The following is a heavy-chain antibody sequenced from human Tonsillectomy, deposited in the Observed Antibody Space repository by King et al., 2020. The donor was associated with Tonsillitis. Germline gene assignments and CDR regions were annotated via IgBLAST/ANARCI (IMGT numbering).Heavy chain of an antibody. D-gene: IGHD3-3*01. Sequence: DVQLVESGAEVKKPGESLKISCNGSGYSFTRYWIGWVRQMPGRCLEWMWIIYPGDSDTRYSPSFQGQDTISTGKSSSTAYLQWSSLKASDTAMYYCARRPAFWSESSLDYWGQGTPVTVSS. J-gene: IGHJ4*02. CDR1: GYSFTRYW. CDR2: IYPGDSDT. CDR3: ARRPAFWSESSLDY. V-gene: IGHV5-51*01.